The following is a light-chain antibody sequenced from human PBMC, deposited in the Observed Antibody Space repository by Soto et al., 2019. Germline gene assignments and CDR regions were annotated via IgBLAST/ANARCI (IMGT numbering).Light chain of an antibody. J-gene: IGLJ1*01. CDR1: SHDVGRYDY. CDR3: NSYTSSNTLV. V-gene: IGLV2-14*03. CDR2: EVT. Sequence: QSALTQPASVSGSPGQSITISCTGTSHDVGRYDYVSWYQQHPGKAPKILIYEVTYRLSRVSDRFSASKSGNTAYLTISGLQPEDEADYYCNSYTSSNTLVFGTGTKLTVL.